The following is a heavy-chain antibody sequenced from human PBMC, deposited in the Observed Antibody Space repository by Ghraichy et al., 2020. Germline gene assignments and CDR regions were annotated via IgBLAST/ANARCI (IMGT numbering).Heavy chain of an antibody. V-gene: IGHV3-53*01. CDR1: GFTVSSNY. CDR2: IYSGGST. D-gene: IGHD6-13*01. J-gene: IGHJ3*02. CDR3: ARAPTGAAAGENDAFDI. Sequence: GGSLRLSCAASGFTVSSNYMSWVRQAPGKGLEWVSVIYSGGSTYYADSVKGRFTISRDNSKNTLYLQMNSLRAEDTAVYYCARAPTGAAAGENDAFDIWGQGTMVTVSS.